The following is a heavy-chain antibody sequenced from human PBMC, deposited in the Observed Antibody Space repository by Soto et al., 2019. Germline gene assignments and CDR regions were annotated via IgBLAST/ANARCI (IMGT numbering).Heavy chain of an antibody. J-gene: IGHJ4*02. V-gene: IGHV3-23*01. CDR2: VGPNGAST. CDR3: AKLNYYDSTGFFRHFDN. D-gene: IGHD3-22*01. CDR1: VFTFVSYG. Sequence: GWSLRLSCASSVFTFVSYGMSWVRQTPGKGLEWVSSVGPNGASTRYAESVKGRFTISRDNLEKTLYLQMNSLRGEDTARYFCAKLNYYDSTGFFRHFDNWGQGTQVTVSS.